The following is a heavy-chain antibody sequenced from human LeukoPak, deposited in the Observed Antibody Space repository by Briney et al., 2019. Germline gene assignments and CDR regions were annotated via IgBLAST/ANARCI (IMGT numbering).Heavy chain of an antibody. Sequence: SETLSLTCTVSSGAISNYYWSWIRQPPGKGLEWIGYIYYSGSTNYNPSLKSRVTVSVDTSKNQLSLKLSSVTAADTAVYYCARKKFIAAGGFDPWGQGTLVTVSS. CDR2: IYYSGST. CDR3: ARKKFIAAGGFDP. J-gene: IGHJ5*02. CDR1: SGAISNYY. D-gene: IGHD6-6*01. V-gene: IGHV4-59*01.